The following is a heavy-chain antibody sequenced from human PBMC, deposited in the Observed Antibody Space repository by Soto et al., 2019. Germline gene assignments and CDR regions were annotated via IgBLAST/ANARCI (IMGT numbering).Heavy chain of an antibody. Sequence: PSETLSLTCAVYGGPFSGYYWSWIRQPPGRGLEWIGEINHSGSTNYNPSLKSRVTISVDTSKNQFSLKLSSVTAADTAVFYCARESKWNDEYYFDYWGQGTQVTVSS. J-gene: IGHJ4*02. CDR1: GGPFSGYY. V-gene: IGHV4-34*01. CDR3: ARESKWNDEYYFDY. D-gene: IGHD1-1*01. CDR2: INHSGST.